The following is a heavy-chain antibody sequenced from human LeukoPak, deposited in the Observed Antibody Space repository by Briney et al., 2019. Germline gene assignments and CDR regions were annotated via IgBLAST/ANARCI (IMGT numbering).Heavy chain of an antibody. CDR3: ARLKGYDYGDYFDY. CDR2: IYRTGST. V-gene: IGHV4-38-2*02. J-gene: IGHJ4*02. D-gene: IGHD4/OR15-4a*01. Sequence: PSETLSLTCTVSGFSINDGYYWGWVRQPPGKGPESIGNIYRTGSTYYSPSLKSRVTISVDTSKNQFSLTLMSVTATDTAVYFCARLKGYDYGDYFDYWGQGVLVTVSS. CDR1: GFSINDGYY.